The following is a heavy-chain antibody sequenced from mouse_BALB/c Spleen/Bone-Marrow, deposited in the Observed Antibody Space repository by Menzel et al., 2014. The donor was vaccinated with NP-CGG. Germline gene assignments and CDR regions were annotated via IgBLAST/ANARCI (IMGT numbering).Heavy chain of an antibody. CDR2: INPSNGGT. D-gene: IGHD1-1*01. Sequence: VKLQQSGAELVKPGTSVKMSCKASGYTFTSYWMHWVKQRPGQGLEWIGEINPSNGGTNFNEKFKSKATLTVDKSSNTAYVQLSSLTSEDSAVYHCTRSNYGYWFFDVWVAGTTVTVSS. J-gene: IGHJ1*01. CDR3: TRSNYGYWFFDV. V-gene: IGHV1S81*02. CDR1: GYTFTSYW.